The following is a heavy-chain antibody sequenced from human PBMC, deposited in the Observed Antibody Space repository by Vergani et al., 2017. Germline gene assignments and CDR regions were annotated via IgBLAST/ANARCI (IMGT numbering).Heavy chain of an antibody. CDR1: GGSFSGYY. J-gene: IGHJ5*02. CDR3: ARASNGVEWLLYLDWFDP. V-gene: IGHV4-34*01. D-gene: IGHD3-3*01. CDR2: INHSGST. Sequence: QVQLQQWGAGLLKPSETLSLTCAVYGGSFSGYYWSWIRQPPGKGLEWIGEINHSGSTNYNPSLKSRVTISVDTSKNQFSLKLSSVTAADAAVYYCARASNGVEWLLYLDWFDPWGQGTRVTVSS.